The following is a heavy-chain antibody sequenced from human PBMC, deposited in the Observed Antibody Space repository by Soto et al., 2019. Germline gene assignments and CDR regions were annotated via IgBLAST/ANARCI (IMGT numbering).Heavy chain of an antibody. V-gene: IGHV3-23*01. D-gene: IGHD2-2*01. Sequence: PGGSLRLSCVASGFTFSSYAMIWVRQAPGKGLEWVSAISGSGGSTCYADSVKGRFTISRDNSKNTLYLQMNSLRAEDTAVYYCAKRMKKYQLPGYYYYYMDVWGKGTTVTVSS. J-gene: IGHJ6*03. CDR1: GFTFSSYA. CDR2: ISGSGGST. CDR3: AKRMKKYQLPGYYYYYMDV.